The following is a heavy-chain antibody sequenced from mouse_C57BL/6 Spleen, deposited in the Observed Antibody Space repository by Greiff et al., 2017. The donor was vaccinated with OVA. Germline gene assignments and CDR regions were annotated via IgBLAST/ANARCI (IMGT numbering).Heavy chain of an antibody. D-gene: IGHD1-1*01. CDR2: IFPGSGST. J-gene: IGHJ1*03. Sequence: VQLQQSGPELVKPGASVKISCKASGYTFTDYYINWVKQRPGQGLEWIGWIFPGSGSTYYNEKFQDKATLTVDKSSSTAYLLLSSLTSEDSAVYVCAREGTTVVANRYFDVWGTGTTVTVSS. CDR1: GYTFTDYY. CDR3: AREGTTVVANRYFDV. V-gene: IGHV1-75*01.